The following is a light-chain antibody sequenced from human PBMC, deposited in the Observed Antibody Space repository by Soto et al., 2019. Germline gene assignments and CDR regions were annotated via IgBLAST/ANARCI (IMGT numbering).Light chain of an antibody. CDR2: AAS. V-gene: IGKV1-16*01. J-gene: IGKJ1*01. Sequence: IQMTHSPSSLSASVGDRVTMTCQASQNINNYLNWYQQKPGKAPKLLIYAASSLQSGVPSRFSGSGSGTEFTLTISSLQPDDFATYYCQQYDSCSVTFGQGTKVDI. CDR3: QQYDSCSVT. CDR1: QNINNY.